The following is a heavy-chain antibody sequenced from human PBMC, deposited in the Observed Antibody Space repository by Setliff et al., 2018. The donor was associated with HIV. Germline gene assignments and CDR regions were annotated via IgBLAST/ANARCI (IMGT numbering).Heavy chain of an antibody. J-gene: IGHJ4*02. CDR1: GYTFTSYA. CDR2: INAGNGNT. CDR3: ARTPEGAAVFDN. V-gene: IGHV1-3*01. D-gene: IGHD6-25*01. Sequence: ASVKVSCKASGYTFTSYAMHWVRQAPGQRLEWMGWINAGNGNTKYSQKFQGRVTITRDTSASTAYMELSSLRSDDTAVYYCARTPEGAAVFDNWGQGTLVTVSS.